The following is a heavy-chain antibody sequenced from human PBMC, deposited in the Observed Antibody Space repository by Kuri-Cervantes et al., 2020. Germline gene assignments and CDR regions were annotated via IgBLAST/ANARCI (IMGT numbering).Heavy chain of an antibody. J-gene: IGHJ3*02. Sequence: GGSLRLSCAASGFTFSSYGMHWVRQAPGKGLEWVAVIWYDGSNKYYADSVEGRFTISRDNSKNTLYLQMNSLRAEDTAVYYCAKGLTGSSGYYFFLGGAFDIWGQGTMVTVSS. CDR3: AKGLTGSSGYYFFLGGAFDI. V-gene: IGHV3-33*06. CDR1: GFTFSSYG. D-gene: IGHD3-22*01. CDR2: IWYDGSNK.